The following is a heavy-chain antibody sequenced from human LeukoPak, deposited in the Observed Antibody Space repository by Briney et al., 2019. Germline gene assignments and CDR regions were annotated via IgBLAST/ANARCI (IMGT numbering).Heavy chain of an antibody. CDR2: ISSNGGTT. J-gene: IGHJ4*02. CDR1: GFTFSNYA. V-gene: IGHV3-64*01. CDR3: AKARPQYSGYDF. Sequence: GGSLRLSCAAFGFTFSNYAMHWVRQAPGKGLEYVSAISSNGGTTYYANSVRGRFTISRDNSKHTLYLQMGSLRAEDTAVYYCAKARPQYSGYDFWGQGTLVTVSS. D-gene: IGHD5-12*01.